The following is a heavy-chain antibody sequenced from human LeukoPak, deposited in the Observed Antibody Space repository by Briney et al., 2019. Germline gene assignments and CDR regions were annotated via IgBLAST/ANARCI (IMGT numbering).Heavy chain of an antibody. CDR1: GYSISSGYY. J-gene: IGHJ6*04. Sequence: SETLSLTCGVSGYSISSGYYWGWIRQPPGKGLEWIGSIYHSGSTYYNPSLKSRVTISVDTSKNQFSLKLSSVTAADTAVYYCARLYTVTTWVDVWGKGTTVTVSS. D-gene: IGHD4-17*01. CDR3: ARLYTVTTWVDV. CDR2: IYHSGST. V-gene: IGHV4-38-2*01.